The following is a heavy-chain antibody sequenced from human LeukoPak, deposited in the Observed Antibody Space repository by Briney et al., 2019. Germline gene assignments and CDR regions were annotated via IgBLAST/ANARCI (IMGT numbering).Heavy chain of an antibody. CDR1: VGTFSTYA. CDR3: ARIPYYGSGSYSP. V-gene: IGHV1-69*05. CDR2: IIPIFGTA. Sequence: ASVKVSCKASVGTFSTYAISWVRQAPGQRLEWMGRIIPIFGTANYPQKFQGRVTITTEESPSPPHTELSSLRSEDTAVYYCARIPYYGSGSYSPWGQGTLVTVSS. J-gene: IGHJ5*02. D-gene: IGHD3-10*01.